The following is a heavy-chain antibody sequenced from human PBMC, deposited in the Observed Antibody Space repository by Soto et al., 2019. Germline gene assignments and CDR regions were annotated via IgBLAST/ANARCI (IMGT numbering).Heavy chain of an antibody. V-gene: IGHV4-30-4*08. CDR2: INYTGST. D-gene: IGHD4-17*01. Sequence: QVQLQESGPGLVKPSQTLSLTCTVSGGSIGSDDSYWTWIRQSPGKGLEWIGYINYTGSTHCNPSLKSRLTISLDTSKNHFSLRLTSVTAADTAMYYCARNTDYGDSFDVFEIWGQGTMVTVSS. J-gene: IGHJ3*02. CDR1: GGSIGSDDSY. CDR3: ARNTDYGDSFDVFEI.